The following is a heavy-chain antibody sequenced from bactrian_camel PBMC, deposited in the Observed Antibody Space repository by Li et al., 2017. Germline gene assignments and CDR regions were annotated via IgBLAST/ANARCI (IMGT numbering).Heavy chain of an antibody. V-gene: IGHV3S25*01. CDR3: LHVDSESG. J-gene: IGHJ4*01. Sequence: QLVESGGDSVQAGGSLRLSCAASGFTFRSYWMYWVRQAPGKGLEWVSTVLSGGITTYYADSVKGRFTTSRENAKNTMYLQMNSLKPEDTAVYYCLHVDSESGWGQGTQVTVS. CDR2: VLSGGITT. CDR1: GFTFRSYW. D-gene: IGHD4*01.